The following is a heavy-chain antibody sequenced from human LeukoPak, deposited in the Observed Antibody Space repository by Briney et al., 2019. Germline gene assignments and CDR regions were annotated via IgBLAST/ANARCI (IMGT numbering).Heavy chain of an antibody. CDR2: IYYSGST. D-gene: IGHD3-9*01. V-gene: IGHV4-39*01. CDR1: GGSISSGDYY. J-gene: IGHJ4*02. CDR3: ARVTLSYVLRYFDWFGPVDY. Sequence: SETLSLTCTVSGGSISSGDYYWTWIRQPPGKGLEWIGSIYYSGSTYYNPSLKSRVTISVDTSKNQFSLKLSSVTAADTAVYYCARVTLSYVLRYFDWFGPVDYWGQGTLVTVSS.